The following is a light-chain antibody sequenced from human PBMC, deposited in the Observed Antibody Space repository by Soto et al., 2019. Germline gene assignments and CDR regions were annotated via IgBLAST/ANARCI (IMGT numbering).Light chain of an antibody. CDR1: QSVSSSY. V-gene: IGKV3-20*01. CDR3: QQYGSSQT. Sequence: EIVLTQSPGTLALSPGERSTLSFSSSQSVSSSYLAWYQQKPGQAPRLLIYGASSRATGIPDRFSGSGSGTDFTLTISRLEPEDFAVYYCQQYGSSQTFGQGTKVDI. J-gene: IGKJ1*01. CDR2: GAS.